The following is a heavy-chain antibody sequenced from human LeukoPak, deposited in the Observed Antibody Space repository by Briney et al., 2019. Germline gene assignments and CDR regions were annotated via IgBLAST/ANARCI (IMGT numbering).Heavy chain of an antibody. D-gene: IGHD6-13*01. CDR2: IYYSGST. CDR3: ARGGPRVVIAAAGIDY. V-gene: IGHV4-59*12. CDR1: GGSISSYY. Sequence: SETLSLTCTVSGGSISSYYWNWIRQPPGKGLEWIGYIYYSGSTNYNPSLKSRVTISVDTSKNQFSLKLSSVTAADTAVYYCARGGPRVVIAAAGIDYWGQGTLVTVSS. J-gene: IGHJ4*02.